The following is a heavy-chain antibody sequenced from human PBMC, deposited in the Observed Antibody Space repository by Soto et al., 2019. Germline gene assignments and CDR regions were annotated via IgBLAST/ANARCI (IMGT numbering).Heavy chain of an antibody. CDR1: GFTFDDYA. CDR2: ISWNRGSI. V-gene: IGHV3-9*01. J-gene: IGHJ4*02. Sequence: EVQLVESGGGLVQPGRSLRLSCAASGFTFDDYAMHWVRQAPGKGLEWVTGISWNRGSIGYADSLKGLFTIFRDNAKNSLYLQMNSLRAEDTALYYCAKDKKSSDIVVVYGFDYWGQGTLVTVSS. D-gene: IGHD2-15*01. CDR3: AKDKKSSDIVVVYGFDY.